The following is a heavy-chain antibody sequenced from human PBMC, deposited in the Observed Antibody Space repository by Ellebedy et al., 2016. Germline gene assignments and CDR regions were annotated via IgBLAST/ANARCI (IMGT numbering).Heavy chain of an antibody. CDR1: GFTFTNAW. J-gene: IGHJ4*02. CDR2: ISPSSITI. Sequence: GGSLRLXXVASGFTFTNAWMNWVRQAPGKGLEWVTYISPSSITISYTDSVKGRFTISRDNAKNSLYLQLNSLRVEDTAVYFCARGTGHFDYWGQGTLVTVSS. CDR3: ARGTGHFDY. D-gene: IGHD1-1*01. V-gene: IGHV3-48*04.